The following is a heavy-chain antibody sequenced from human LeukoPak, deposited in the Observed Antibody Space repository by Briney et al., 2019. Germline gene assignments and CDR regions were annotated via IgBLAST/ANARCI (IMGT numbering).Heavy chain of an antibody. CDR3: ARALGGSTGAFDI. Sequence: KPGGSLRLSCAASGFTFSSYSMNWVRQAPGKGLEWVSSISSSSSYIYYADSVKGRFTISGDNAKNSLYLQMNSLRAEDTAVYYCARALGGSTGAFDIWGQGTMVTVSS. CDR2: ISSSSSYI. D-gene: IGHD3-16*01. CDR1: GFTFSSYS. J-gene: IGHJ3*02. V-gene: IGHV3-21*01.